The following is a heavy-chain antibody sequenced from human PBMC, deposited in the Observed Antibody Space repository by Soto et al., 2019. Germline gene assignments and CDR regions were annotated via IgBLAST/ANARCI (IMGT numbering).Heavy chain of an antibody. J-gene: IGHJ4*02. V-gene: IGHV2-5*02. Sequence: QITLRESGPTVVKPTQTLTLTCTFSGFSLNTTGGGVGWIRQPPGKALEWVALIYWDDDKRYNPSLKSRLVIAKDSSKNQVVLTMTNVDPVDTATYYCAHLVSDDHSEYFDIWGQGTLVPVSS. CDR3: AHLVSDDHSEYFDI. CDR1: GFSLNTTGGG. CDR2: IYWDDDK. D-gene: IGHD3-9*01.